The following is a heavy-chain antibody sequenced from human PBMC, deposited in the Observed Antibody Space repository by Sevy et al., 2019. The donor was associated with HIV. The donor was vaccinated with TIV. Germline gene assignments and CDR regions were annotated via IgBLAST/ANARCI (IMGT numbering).Heavy chain of an antibody. J-gene: IGHJ4*02. CDR1: GGSFSGYY. CDR2: INHSGST. Sequence: SDTLSLTCAVYGGSFSGYYWSWIRQPPGKGLEWIGEINHSGSTNYNPSLKSRVTISVDTSKNQFSLKLSSVTAADTAVYYCARGLISTTDIVVVPAAIGYYFDYWGQGTLVTVSS. V-gene: IGHV4-34*01. CDR3: ARGLISTTDIVVVPAAIGYYFDY. D-gene: IGHD2-2*01.